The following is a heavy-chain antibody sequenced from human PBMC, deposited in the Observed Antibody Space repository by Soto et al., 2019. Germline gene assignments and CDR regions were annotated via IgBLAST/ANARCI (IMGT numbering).Heavy chain of an antibody. CDR1: GGSITSSNYT. D-gene: IGHD1-26*01. CDR2: IYYSEST. V-gene: IGHV4-39*01. Sequence: PSETLSLTGIVPGGSITSSNYTWAWIPQPPGKGLEWIGTIYYSESTHYNPSLKSRVTISVDTSKNQFSLKLSSVTAADTAVYDCARHVGYHYYMDGWGKGNTVTFSS. CDR3: ARHVGYHYYMDG. J-gene: IGHJ6*03.